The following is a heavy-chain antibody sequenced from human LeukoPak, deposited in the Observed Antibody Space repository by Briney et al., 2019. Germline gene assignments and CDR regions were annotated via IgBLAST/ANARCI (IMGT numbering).Heavy chain of an antibody. V-gene: IGHV3-30*02. CDR3: AKVSHSNYDFWSGYYLDY. Sequence: PGGSLRLSCAASGFTFSSYGMHWVRQAPGKGLEWVAFIRYDGSSKYYADSVKGRFTISRDNSKNTLYLQMNSLRAEDTAVYYCAKVSHSNYDFWSGYYLDYWGQGTLVTVSS. D-gene: IGHD3-3*01. CDR1: GFTFSSYG. J-gene: IGHJ4*02. CDR2: IRYDGSSK.